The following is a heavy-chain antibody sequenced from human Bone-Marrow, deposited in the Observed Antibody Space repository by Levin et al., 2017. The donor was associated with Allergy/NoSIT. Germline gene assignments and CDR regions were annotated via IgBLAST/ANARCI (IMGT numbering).Heavy chain of an antibody. Sequence: GGSLRLSCAASGFTFSSYGMHWVRQAPGKGLEWVAVISYDGSNKYYADSVKGRFTISRDNSKNTLYLQMNSLRAEDTAVYYCAKDSGSGRYCTGGVCFPIFDYWGQGTLVTVSS. J-gene: IGHJ4*02. D-gene: IGHD2-8*02. V-gene: IGHV3-30*18. CDR3: AKDSGSGRYCTGGVCFPIFDY. CDR1: GFTFSSYG. CDR2: ISYDGSNK.